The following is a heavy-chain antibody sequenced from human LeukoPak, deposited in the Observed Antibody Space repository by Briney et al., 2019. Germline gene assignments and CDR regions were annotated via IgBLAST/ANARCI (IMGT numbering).Heavy chain of an antibody. CDR3: ATLHYSYCGGDCYGAIYFDY. J-gene: IGHJ4*02. Sequence: ASVKVSCXVSGYTLTELSMHWVRQAPGKGLEWMGGFDPEDGETIYAQKSQGRVTMTEDTSTDTAYMELSSLRSEDTAVYYCATLHYSYCGGDCYGAIYFDYWGQGTLVTVSS. V-gene: IGHV1-24*01. CDR2: FDPEDGET. D-gene: IGHD2-21*02. CDR1: GYTLTELS.